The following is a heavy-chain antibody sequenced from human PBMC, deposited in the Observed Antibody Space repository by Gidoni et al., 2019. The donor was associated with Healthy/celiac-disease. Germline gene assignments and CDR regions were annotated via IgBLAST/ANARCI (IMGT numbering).Heavy chain of an antibody. J-gene: IGHJ3*02. Sequence: QVQLVESGGGVVQPGRSLRLSCAASGFPFSSSGMHWVRQAPGKGREWVAVRWYDGMNKYYADSVKGRFTISRDNSKNTLYLQMNSLRAEDTAVYYCARGGKQWLLHRDAFDIWGQGTMVTVSS. CDR2: RWYDGMNK. CDR1: GFPFSSSG. D-gene: IGHD6-19*01. V-gene: IGHV3-33*01. CDR3: ARGGKQWLLHRDAFDI.